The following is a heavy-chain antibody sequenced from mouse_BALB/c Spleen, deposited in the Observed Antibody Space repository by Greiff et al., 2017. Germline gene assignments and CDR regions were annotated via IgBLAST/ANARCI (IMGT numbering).Heavy chain of an antibody. CDR1: GYTFTSYW. J-gene: IGHJ4*01. D-gene: IGHD1-1*01. V-gene: IGHV1-87*01. Sequence: QVQLQQSGAELARPGASVKLSCKASGYTFTSYWMQWVKQRPGQGLEWIGAIYPGDGDTRYTQKFKGKATLTADKSSSTAYMQLSSLASEDSAVYYCARSEDYYGSSHYYAMDYWGQGTSVTVSS. CDR3: ARSEDYYGSSHYYAMDY. CDR2: IYPGDGDT.